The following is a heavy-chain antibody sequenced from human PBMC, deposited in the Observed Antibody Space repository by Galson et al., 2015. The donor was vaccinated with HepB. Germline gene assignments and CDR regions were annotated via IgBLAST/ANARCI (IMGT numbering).Heavy chain of an antibody. CDR2: ISSSSSYI. CDR3: ARGGREAGYYYYYYMDV. V-gene: IGHV3-21*01. Sequence: SLRLSCAASGFTFSSYSMNWVRQAPGKGLEWVSSISSSSSYIYYADSVKGRFTISRDNAKNSLYLQMNSLRAEDTAVYYCARGGREAGYYYYYYMDVWGKGTTVTVSS. J-gene: IGHJ6*03. D-gene: IGHD3-16*01. CDR1: GFTFSSYS.